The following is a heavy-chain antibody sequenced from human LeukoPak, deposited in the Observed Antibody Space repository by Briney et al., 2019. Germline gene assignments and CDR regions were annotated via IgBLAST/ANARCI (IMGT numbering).Heavy chain of an antibody. CDR1: GITLSNYG. V-gene: IGHV3-23*01. J-gene: IGHJ4*02. D-gene: IGHD3-22*01. Sequence: GGSLRLSCAVSGITLSNYGMTWVRQAPGKGLEWVAGISDSGGTTKYADSVKGRFTISRDNPKNTLYLQMNSLRAEDTAVYFCAKRGVVIRVILVGFHKEAYYFDSWGPGALVTVSS. CDR3: AKRGVVIRVILVGFHKEAYYFDS. CDR2: ISDSGGTT.